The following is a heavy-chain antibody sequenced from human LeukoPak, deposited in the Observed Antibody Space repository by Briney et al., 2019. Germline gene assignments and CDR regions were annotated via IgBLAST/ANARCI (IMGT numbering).Heavy chain of an antibody. CDR3: TTDAVYYYDSSGNFDY. Sequence: GGSLRLSCAASGFTFSNAWMSWVRQAPGKGLEWVGCIKSKNDGGTTDYAAPVKGRFTISRDESKNTLYLQMNSLKTEDTAVYYCTTDAVYYYDSSGNFDYWGQGTLVTVSS. D-gene: IGHD3-22*01. CDR2: IKSKNDGGTT. J-gene: IGHJ4*02. CDR1: GFTFSNAW. V-gene: IGHV3-15*01.